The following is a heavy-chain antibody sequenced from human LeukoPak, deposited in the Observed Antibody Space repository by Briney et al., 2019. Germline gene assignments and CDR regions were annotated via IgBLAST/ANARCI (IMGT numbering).Heavy chain of an antibody. Sequence: GGSLRLSCAASGFTFSSYSMNWVRQAPGKGLEWVSSISSSSSYIYYADSVKGRFTISRDNAKNSLYLRMNSLRAEDTAVYYCARGFRGVYCSSTSCYLDYWGQGTLVTVSS. CDR1: GFTFSSYS. J-gene: IGHJ4*02. CDR2: ISSSSSYI. CDR3: ARGFRGVYCSSTSCYLDY. V-gene: IGHV3-21*01. D-gene: IGHD2-2*01.